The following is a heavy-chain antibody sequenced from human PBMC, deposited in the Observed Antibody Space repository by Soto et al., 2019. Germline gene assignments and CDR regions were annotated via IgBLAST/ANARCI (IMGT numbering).Heavy chain of an antibody. J-gene: IGHJ6*02. V-gene: IGHV3-33*01. CDR2: IWYDGSNK. D-gene: IGHD1-1*01. Sequence: GGSLRLSCAASGFTFSSYGMHWVRQAPGKGLEWVAVIWYDGSNKYYADSVKGRFTISRDNSKNTLYLQMNSLRAEDTAVYYCARESGTTIYYYYGLDVRGQGTTVTVSS. CDR1: GFTFSSYG. CDR3: ARESGTTIYYYYGLDV.